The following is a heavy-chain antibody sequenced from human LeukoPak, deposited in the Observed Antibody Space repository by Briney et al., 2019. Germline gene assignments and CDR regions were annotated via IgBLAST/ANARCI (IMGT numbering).Heavy chain of an antibody. V-gene: IGHV3-23*01. Sequence: GGSLRLSCAAPGFTFSNYAMSWVRQAPGRELDWVSPLSDSGSSTYYADSVRGRFTISRDNSRNTLYLQMDSLRVEDTASYYCAKVPYSDYGSGRPPFMDVWGQGTTVAVSS. CDR2: LSDSGSST. CDR3: AKVPYSDYGSGRPPFMDV. CDR1: GFTFSNYA. J-gene: IGHJ6*02. D-gene: IGHD3-10*01.